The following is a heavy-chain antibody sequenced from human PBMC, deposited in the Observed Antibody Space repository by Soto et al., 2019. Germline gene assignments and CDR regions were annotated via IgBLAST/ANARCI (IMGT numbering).Heavy chain of an antibody. CDR2: VSIGGSA. CDR3: AQGRGAGADFDD. V-gene: IGHV3-23*01. D-gene: IGHD2-15*01. Sequence: DVQLLESGGGLVQPEGSLRLSCAGSGFTFSSYAMGWVRQGPGKGLEWVAVVSIGGSAHYADTVGGRFTISRDNSKNTLSLQSNSLTAEDIAVYSCAQGRGAGADFDDWGQGTLVTVSS. J-gene: IGHJ4*01. CDR1: GFTFSSYA.